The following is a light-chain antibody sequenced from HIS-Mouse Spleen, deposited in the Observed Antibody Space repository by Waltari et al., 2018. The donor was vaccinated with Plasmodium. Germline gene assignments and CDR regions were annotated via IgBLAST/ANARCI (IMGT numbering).Light chain of an antibody. CDR2: EVS. Sequence: QSALTQPPSASGSPGQSVTISCTGTSSDVGGYNYVSWYQQHPGKAPKPMIYEVSKRPSGVPDRFSCSKSGNPSSLTVSGLQAEDEADYYCSSYAGSNNLVFGGGTKLTVL. J-gene: IGLJ2*01. V-gene: IGLV2-8*01. CDR3: SSYAGSNNLV. CDR1: SSDVGGYNY.